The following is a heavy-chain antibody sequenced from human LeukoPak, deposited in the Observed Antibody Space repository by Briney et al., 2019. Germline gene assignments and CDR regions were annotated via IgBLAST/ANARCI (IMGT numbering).Heavy chain of an antibody. D-gene: IGHD3-16*01. CDR3: ARVVSDYVWGANYYFDY. Sequence: SQTLSLTCTVSGGSISSGGYYWSWIRQPPGKGLEWIVYIYHSGSTYYNPSLKSRVTISVDRSKNQFSLKLSSVTAADTAVYYCARVVSDYVWGANYYFDYWGQGTLVTVSS. CDR1: GGSISSGGYY. J-gene: IGHJ4*02. V-gene: IGHV4-30-2*01. CDR2: IYHSGST.